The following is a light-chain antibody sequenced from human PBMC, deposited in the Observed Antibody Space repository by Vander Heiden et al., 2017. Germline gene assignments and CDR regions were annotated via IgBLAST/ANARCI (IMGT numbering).Light chain of an antibody. CDR1: QSVNSY. CDR2: DVS. Sequence: IVCTQSPATLSLSRGERTTIACRASQSVNSYLAWFQQKPGQAHRLLIYDVSNRATGIPARFSGSGSGTDFILTISSLEPEDVAVYYCQQRTNWPAFGGGTKVEIK. V-gene: IGKV3-11*01. J-gene: IGKJ4*01. CDR3: QQRTNWPA.